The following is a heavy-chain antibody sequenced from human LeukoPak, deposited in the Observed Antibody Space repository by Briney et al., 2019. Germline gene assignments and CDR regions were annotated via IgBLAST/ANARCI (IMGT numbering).Heavy chain of an antibody. CDR1: GGSFSGYY. Sequence: SETLSLTCAVYGGSFSGYYWSWIRQPPGKGLEWIGEINHSGSTNYNPSLKSRVTISVDTSKNQFSLKLSSVTAADTAVYYCARPRGYSSGWYRNWFDPWGQGTLVAVSS. CDR2: INHSGST. V-gene: IGHV4-34*01. CDR3: ARPRGYSSGWYRNWFDP. D-gene: IGHD6-19*01. J-gene: IGHJ5*02.